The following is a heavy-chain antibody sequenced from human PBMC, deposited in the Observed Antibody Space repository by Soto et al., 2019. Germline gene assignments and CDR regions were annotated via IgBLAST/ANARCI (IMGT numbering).Heavy chain of an antibody. V-gene: IGHV3-49*03. CDR1: GFTFGDYT. CDR3: ARGLESSNNDDPYGMDG. D-gene: IGHD1-1*01. CDR2: IRSKAYGGTT. J-gene: IGHJ6*02. Sequence: GGSLRLSCVTSGFTFGDYTMSWFRQAPGGGLEWVSFIRSKAYGGTTEYAASVKGRFTISRDDSKSIAYLQMNSLKSEDTGVYYCARGLESSNNDDPYGMDGWGQGTTVTVSS.